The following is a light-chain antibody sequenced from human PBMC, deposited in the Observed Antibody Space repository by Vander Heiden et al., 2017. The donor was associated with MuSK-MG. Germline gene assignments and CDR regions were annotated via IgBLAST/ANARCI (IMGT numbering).Light chain of an antibody. CDR2: AAS. CDR1: QSINMS. CDR3: QQASETPIT. J-gene: IGKJ5*01. Sequence: DIQMTQSPTSLSASVGDKVTITCRASQSINMSLNWYRQKPGKAPENLIYAASTLRRGVPSRFSGSGSGTLFSLTISGLQPEDFATYFCQQASETPITFGQGTRLEI. V-gene: IGKV1-39*01.